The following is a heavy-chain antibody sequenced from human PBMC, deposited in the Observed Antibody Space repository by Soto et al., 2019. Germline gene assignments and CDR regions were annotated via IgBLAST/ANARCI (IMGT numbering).Heavy chain of an antibody. V-gene: IGHV3-30-3*01. CDR3: ARDDQAYCGGDCYGPFDY. CDR1: GFTFSSYA. D-gene: IGHD2-21*02. J-gene: IGHJ4*02. CDR2: ISYDGSNK. Sequence: GGSLRLSCAASGFTFSSYAMHWVRQAPGKGLEWVAVISYDGSNKYYADSVKGRFTISRDNSKNTLYLQMNSLRAEDTAVYYCARDDQAYCGGDCYGPFDYWGQGTLVTVSS.